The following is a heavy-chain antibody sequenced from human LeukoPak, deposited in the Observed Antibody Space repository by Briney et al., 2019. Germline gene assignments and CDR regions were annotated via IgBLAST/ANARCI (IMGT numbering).Heavy chain of an antibody. J-gene: IGHJ4*02. CDR2: ISGLGGST. CDR1: GFTFGDYA. Sequence: GGSLRLSCTASGFTFGDYAMSWVRQAPGKGLEWVSVISGLGGSTYYADSVKGRFAISRDNSKSTLWLQMNSLRADDTAIYYCARDVEARISAAGTFDYWGQGSLVTVSS. V-gene: IGHV3-23*01. CDR3: ARDVEARISAAGTFDY. D-gene: IGHD6-13*01.